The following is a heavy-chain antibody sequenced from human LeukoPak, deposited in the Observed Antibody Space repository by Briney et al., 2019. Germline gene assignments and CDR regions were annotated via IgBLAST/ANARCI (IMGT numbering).Heavy chain of an antibody. V-gene: IGHV3-30-3*01. CDR3: ARDRGAKTGYLDY. CDR2: ISYDASNE. Sequence: PGRSLRLSCAASGFTFSSYSMHWVRQAPGKGLEWVAVISYDASNEYYPDSVKGRFTISRDNSRNTLYLQMNSLRTEDTAVYYCARDRGAKTGYLDYWGQGTLVTVSS. D-gene: IGHD3-9*01. CDR1: GFTFSSYS. J-gene: IGHJ4*02.